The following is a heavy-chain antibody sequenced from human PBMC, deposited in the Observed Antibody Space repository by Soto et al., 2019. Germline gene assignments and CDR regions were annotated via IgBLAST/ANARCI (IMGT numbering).Heavy chain of an antibody. V-gene: IGHV3-66*01. CDR2: IYSGGST. CDR1: GFTVSSNY. J-gene: IGHJ4*02. D-gene: IGHD6-19*01. CDR3: ARFLLSPSGYYFDY. Sequence: GGSLRLSCAASGFTVSSNYMSWVRQAPGKGLEWVSVIYSGGSTYYADSVKGRFTISRDNSKNTLYLQMNSLRAEDTAVYYCARFLLSPSGYYFDYWGQGPLVTVSS.